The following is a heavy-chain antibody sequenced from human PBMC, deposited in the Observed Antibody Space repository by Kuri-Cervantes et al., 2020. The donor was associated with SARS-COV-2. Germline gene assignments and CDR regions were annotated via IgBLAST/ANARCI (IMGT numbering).Heavy chain of an antibody. CDR3: ARGGGYDFWSGFDY. CDR1: GFTFSSYA. J-gene: IGHJ4*02. Sequence: GGSLGLSCAASGFTFSSYAMHWVRQAPGKGLEWVAVISYDGSNKYYADSVKGRFTISRDNSKNTLYLQMNSLRAEDTAVYYCARGGGYDFWSGFDYWGQGTLVTVSS. V-gene: IGHV3-30-3*01. D-gene: IGHD3-3*01. CDR2: ISYDGSNK.